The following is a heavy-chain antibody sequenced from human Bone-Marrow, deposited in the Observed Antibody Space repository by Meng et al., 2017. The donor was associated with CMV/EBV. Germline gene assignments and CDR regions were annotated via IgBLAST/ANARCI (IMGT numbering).Heavy chain of an antibody. D-gene: IGHD3-16*01. Sequence: GESLKISCAASGFTFSSYGMHWVRQAPGKGLEWVAFIRYDGSNKYYADSVKGRFTISRDNSKNTLYLQMNSLRAEDTAVYYCAKIHFGYYYYYGMDVWGQGTTVTVYS. CDR3: AKIHFGYYYYYGMDV. CDR1: GFTFSSYG. V-gene: IGHV3-30*02. J-gene: IGHJ6*02. CDR2: IRYDGSNK.